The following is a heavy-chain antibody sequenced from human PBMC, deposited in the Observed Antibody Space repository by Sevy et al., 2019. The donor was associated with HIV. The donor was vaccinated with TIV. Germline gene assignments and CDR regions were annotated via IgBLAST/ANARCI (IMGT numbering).Heavy chain of an antibody. CDR2: INGRVGSK. CDR3: ARPSPRIAAAASAFYDT. Sequence: GGSLRLSCVVSGYSFSSYAISWVRQAPGKGLEWVSTINGRVGSKYYADSVKGRFTISSDNSKNTLFLQMINLRVDDKAIYYCARPSPRIAAAASAFYDTWGQGTLVTVSS. CDR1: GYSFSSYA. D-gene: IGHD6-13*01. J-gene: IGHJ5*02. V-gene: IGHV3-23*01.